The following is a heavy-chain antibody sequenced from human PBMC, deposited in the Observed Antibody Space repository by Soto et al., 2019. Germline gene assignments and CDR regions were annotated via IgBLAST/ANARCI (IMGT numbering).Heavy chain of an antibody. Sequence: QVQLQESGPGLVKPSQTLSLTCTVSGGSISSGDYYWSWIRQPPGKGLEWIGYIYYSGSTYYNPSLKSRVTISVDTSKNQFSLKLSSVTAADTAVYYCARDASPGTVTTLGLMDYYYYYGMDVWGQGTTVTVSS. D-gene: IGHD4-17*01. CDR3: ARDASPGTVTTLGLMDYYYYYGMDV. CDR2: IYYSGST. V-gene: IGHV4-30-4*01. CDR1: GGSISSGDYY. J-gene: IGHJ6*02.